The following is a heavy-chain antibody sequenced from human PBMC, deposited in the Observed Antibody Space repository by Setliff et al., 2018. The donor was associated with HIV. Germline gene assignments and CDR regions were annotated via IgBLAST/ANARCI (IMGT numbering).Heavy chain of an antibody. D-gene: IGHD1-1*01. CDR3: ARAARGGLQYGPTGHAFDI. CDR1: GGSISSGTYY. J-gene: IGHJ3*02. V-gene: IGHV4-31*03. Sequence: SETLSLTCTVSGGSISSGTYYWSWIRQLPGKGLECLGYISKSGSTYYTSSLQSRVSFSVDTSKNQFSLQLSSVTAADTALYYCARAARGGLQYGPTGHAFDIWGQGTMVTVSS. CDR2: ISKSGST.